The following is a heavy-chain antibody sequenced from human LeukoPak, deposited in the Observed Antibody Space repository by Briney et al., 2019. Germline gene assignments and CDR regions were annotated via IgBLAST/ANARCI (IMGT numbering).Heavy chain of an antibody. V-gene: IGHV3-48*03. CDR2: ISTSGSTI. D-gene: IGHD6-6*01. J-gene: IGHJ4*02. CDR1: GFTFSSYE. Sequence: GGSLRLSCAASGFTFSSYEMNWVRQAPGKGLEWVSYISTSGSTISYADSVKGRFTISRDNAKNSLFLQMNSLRAEDTAVYYCARDRQLEYYFDYWGQGTLVTVSS. CDR3: ARDRQLEYYFDY.